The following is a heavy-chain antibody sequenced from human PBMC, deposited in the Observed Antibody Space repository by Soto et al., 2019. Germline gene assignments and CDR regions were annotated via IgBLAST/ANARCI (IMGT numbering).Heavy chain of an antibody. Sequence: XGSLRLSIAASGFTFSSYCMSWVRQAPGKGLEWVANIKQDGSEKYYVDSVKGRFTISRDNAKNSLYLQMNSLRAEDTAVYYCARDGSGYDFWSGYPSYYGMDVWGQGTTVTVSS. CDR3: ARDGSGYDFWSGYPSYYGMDV. CDR2: IKQDGSEK. J-gene: IGHJ6*02. CDR1: GFTFSSYC. V-gene: IGHV3-7*01. D-gene: IGHD3-3*01.